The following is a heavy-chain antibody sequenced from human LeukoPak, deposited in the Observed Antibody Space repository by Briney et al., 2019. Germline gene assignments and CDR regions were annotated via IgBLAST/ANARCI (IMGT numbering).Heavy chain of an antibody. V-gene: IGHV3-53*01. D-gene: IGHD3-16*01. J-gene: IGHJ4*02. CDR2: IYSGRST. Sequence: GGSLRLSCAASEFTVSNNYMTWVRQAPGKGLEWVSLIYSGRSTFYADSVKGRFTISRDNSKNTLYLQMNSLRAEDTAVYYCVREGVPGGLDYWGQGTLVTVSS. CDR3: VREGVPGGLDY. CDR1: EFTVSNNY.